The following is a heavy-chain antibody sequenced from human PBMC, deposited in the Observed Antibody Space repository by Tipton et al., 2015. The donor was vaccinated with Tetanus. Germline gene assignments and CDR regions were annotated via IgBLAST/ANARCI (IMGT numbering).Heavy chain of an antibody. CDR1: GYNFGKYW. CDR3: ARSAGSSSVEWFFDL. J-gene: IGHJ2*01. CDR2: IYPGDSDS. V-gene: IGHV5-51*01. Sequence: EVQLVQSGAEVKKPGESLKISCKASGYNFGKYWIGWVRQLPGEGLEWMAMIYPGDSDSRYSPSFQGQVTLSVAKSVNTAYLQWSSLAASDTAMYYCARSAGSSSVEWFFDLWGRGTLVTVST.